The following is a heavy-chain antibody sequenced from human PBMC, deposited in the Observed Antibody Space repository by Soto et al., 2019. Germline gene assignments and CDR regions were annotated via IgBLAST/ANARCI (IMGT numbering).Heavy chain of an antibody. CDR1: GYTFTSYA. V-gene: IGHV1-3*01. CDR3: ARDLDSSGYDWFDP. D-gene: IGHD6-19*01. J-gene: IGHJ5*02. CDR2: INAGNGNT. Sequence: GASVKVSCKAPGYTFTSYAMHWVRQAPGQRLEWMGWINAGNGNTKYSQKFQGRVTITRDTSASTAYMELSSLRSEDTAVYYCARDLDSSGYDWFDPWGQGTLVTVSS.